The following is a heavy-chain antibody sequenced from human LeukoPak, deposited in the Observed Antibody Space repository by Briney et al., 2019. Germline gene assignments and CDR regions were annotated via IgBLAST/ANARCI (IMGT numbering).Heavy chain of an antibody. CDR2: INPDGRDT. CDR1: GFTFSTYW. CDR3: ATWGDTTAEYFQR. V-gene: IGHV3-7*01. D-gene: IGHD2-21*02. J-gene: IGHJ1*01. Sequence: GGSLRLSCSASGFTFSTYWMSWVRQAPGKGLEWVAHINPDGRDTYYVDSVKGRFTISRDNAQNSMYLQMNSLRVEDTAVYYCATWGDTTAEYFQRWGQGTLVTVSS.